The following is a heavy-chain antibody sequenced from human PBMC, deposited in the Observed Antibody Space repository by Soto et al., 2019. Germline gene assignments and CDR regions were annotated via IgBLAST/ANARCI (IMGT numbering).Heavy chain of an antibody. J-gene: IGHJ6*02. V-gene: IGHV5-10-1*01. Sequence: PGESLKISCKGSGYSFTSYWISWVRQMPGKGLEWMGRIDPSDSYTNYSPSFQGHVTISADKSISTAYLQWSSLKASDTAMYYCARLKVGASYYYYGMDVWGQGTTVTVS. CDR1: GYSFTSYW. CDR2: IDPSDSYT. D-gene: IGHD1-26*01. CDR3: ARLKVGASYYYYGMDV.